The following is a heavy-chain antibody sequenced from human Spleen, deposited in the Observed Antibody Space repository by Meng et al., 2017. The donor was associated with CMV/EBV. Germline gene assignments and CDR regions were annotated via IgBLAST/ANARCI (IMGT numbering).Heavy chain of an antibody. CDR1: GFTFSNYE. Sequence: EGSLRLSCVASGFTFSNYEMNWVRQAPGKGLEWVSYISGSGSATNYVDSVKGRFTISRDNARNSMDLQMNSLRDEDTAMYYCVRDARDGYSGGAGYGMDVWGQGTTVTVSS. D-gene: IGHD5-12*01. CDR2: ISGSGSAT. J-gene: IGHJ6*02. CDR3: VRDARDGYSGGAGYGMDV. V-gene: IGHV3-48*03.